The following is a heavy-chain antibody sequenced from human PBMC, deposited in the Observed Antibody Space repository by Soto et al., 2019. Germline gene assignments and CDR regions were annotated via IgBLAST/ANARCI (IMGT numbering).Heavy chain of an antibody. D-gene: IGHD3-9*01. CDR3: ARDYYDILTGSGY. V-gene: IGHV1-18*01. J-gene: IGHJ4*02. CDR2: ISAYNGNT. CDR1: GYTFTSYG. Sequence: ASVKVSCKASGYTFTSYGISWVRQAPGQGLEWMGWISAYNGNTNYAQKLQGRVTMTTDTSTSTVYMELRSLRSDDTAVYYCARDYYDILTGSGYWGQGTLVTVSS.